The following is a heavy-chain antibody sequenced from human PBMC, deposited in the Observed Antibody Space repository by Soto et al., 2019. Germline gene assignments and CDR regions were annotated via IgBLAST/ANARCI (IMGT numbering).Heavy chain of an antibody. CDR3: ARDGPPFDY. V-gene: IGHV4-31*02. J-gene: IGHJ4*02. Sequence: WTWIRQHPGKGLEWIGYINFRGSTHYNPSLKSRLYMSVDTSKNQFSLKLTSVTAADTAVYYCARDGPPFDYWGQGTLVTVSS. CDR2: INFRGST.